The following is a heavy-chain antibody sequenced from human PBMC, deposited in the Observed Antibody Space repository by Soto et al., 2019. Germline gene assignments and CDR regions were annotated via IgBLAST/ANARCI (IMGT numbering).Heavy chain of an antibody. Sequence: EVQLVESGGGLVQPGRSLRLSCGASGFTFDDYAMHWVRQPPGKGLEWVSSISWNSGHIGYTDSVKGRFTISRDNAKNSLYLQMNSLRSEDTALYYCAKGRGDSGYYSLFDYWGQGTLVTVSS. CDR1: GFTFDDYA. CDR2: ISWNSGHI. D-gene: IGHD3-22*01. V-gene: IGHV3-9*01. CDR3: AKGRGDSGYYSLFDY. J-gene: IGHJ4*02.